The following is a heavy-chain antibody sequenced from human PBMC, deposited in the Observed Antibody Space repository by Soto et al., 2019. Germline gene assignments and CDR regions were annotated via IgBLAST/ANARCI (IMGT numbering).Heavy chain of an antibody. CDR1: GFTVSSNY. Sequence: GGSLRLSCAASGFTVSSNYMSWVRQAPGKGLERVSVIYSGGSTYYADSVKGRFTISRHNSKNTLYLQMNSLRAEDTAVYYCARAGSYYYGLFDYWGQGTLVTVSS. V-gene: IGHV3-53*04. CDR2: IYSGGST. CDR3: ARAGSYYYGLFDY. J-gene: IGHJ4*02. D-gene: IGHD3-10*01.